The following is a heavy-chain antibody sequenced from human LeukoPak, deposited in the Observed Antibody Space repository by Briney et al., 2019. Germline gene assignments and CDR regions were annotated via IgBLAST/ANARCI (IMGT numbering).Heavy chain of an antibody. CDR2: IRSKANSYAT. CDR1: GFTFSGSA. CDR3: TGRGDSSGYSYPFDY. J-gene: IGHJ4*02. V-gene: IGHV3-73*01. Sequence: GGSLRLSCAASGFTFSGSAMHWVRQASGKGLEWVGRIRSKANSYATAYAASVKGRFTLSRDDSKNTAYLQMDSLKTEDTAVYYCTGRGDSSGYSYPFDYWGQGTLVTVSS. D-gene: IGHD3-22*01.